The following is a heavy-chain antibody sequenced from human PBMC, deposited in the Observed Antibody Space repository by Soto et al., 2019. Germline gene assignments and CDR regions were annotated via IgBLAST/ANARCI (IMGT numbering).Heavy chain of an antibody. CDR3: ATDPTDGSRPGDY. J-gene: IGHJ4*02. D-gene: IGHD3-10*01. CDR1: GFTFSGYA. CDR2: ISGSGGST. Sequence: GGSLRLSCAASGFTFSGYAMSWVRQAPGKGLEWVSAISGSGGSTYYADSVKGRFTISRDNSKNTLYLQMNSLRAEDTVVYYCATDPTDGSRPGDYWGQGTLVTVSS. V-gene: IGHV3-23*01.